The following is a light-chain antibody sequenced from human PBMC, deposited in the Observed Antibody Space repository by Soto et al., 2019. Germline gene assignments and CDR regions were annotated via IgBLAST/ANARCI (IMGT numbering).Light chain of an antibody. Sequence: QLVLTQPSSLSASPGASASLTCTLRSGINIGTYGIYWYQQKPGSPPQFLLRYKSDSDKQQGSGVPSRFSGSKDTSANAGILLISGLHSEDEADYYCTVWHNKAVEFGGGTKLTVL. CDR3: TVWHNKAVE. CDR2: YKSDSDK. V-gene: IGLV5-45*03. CDR1: SGINIGTYG. J-gene: IGLJ2*01.